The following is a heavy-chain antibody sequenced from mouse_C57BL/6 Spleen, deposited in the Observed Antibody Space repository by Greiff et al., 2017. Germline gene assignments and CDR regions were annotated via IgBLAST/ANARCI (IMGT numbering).Heavy chain of an antibody. D-gene: IGHD1-1*01. J-gene: IGHJ4*01. Sequence: QVQLQQSGAELVRPGASVTLSCKASGYTFTDYEMHWVKQTPVHGLEWIGAIDPETGGTAYNQKLKGKAILPADKSSSTAYMELRSLTSEDSAVYYWTNYDPHYAMDYWGQGTSVTVSS. CDR2: IDPETGGT. CDR3: TNYDPHYAMDY. CDR1: GYTFTDYE. V-gene: IGHV1-15*01.